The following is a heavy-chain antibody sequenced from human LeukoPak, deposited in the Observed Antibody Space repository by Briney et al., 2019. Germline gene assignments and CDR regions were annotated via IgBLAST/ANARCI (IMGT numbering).Heavy chain of an antibody. CDR3: ARMVSYYDSSGYRSAVANY. D-gene: IGHD3-22*01. CDR2: IYYSGST. CDR1: GXSISSYH. Sequence: SETLSLTCTVSGXSISSYHGSWIRQPPGKGLEWIGDIYYSGSTNYNPSLKSRVAISVDTSKNQFSLKLSSVTAADTAVYYCARMVSYYDSSGYRSAVANYWGQGTLVTVSS. V-gene: IGHV4-59*01. J-gene: IGHJ4*02.